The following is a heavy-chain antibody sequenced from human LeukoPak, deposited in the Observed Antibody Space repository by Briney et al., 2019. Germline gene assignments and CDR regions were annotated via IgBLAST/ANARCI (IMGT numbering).Heavy chain of an antibody. CDR3: ARQMGYMDV. CDR1: GGSISSSSYY. V-gene: IGHV4-39*01. D-gene: IGHD3-16*01. J-gene: IGHJ6*03. CDR2: INHSGST. Sequence: SETLSLTCTVSGGSISSSSYYWGWIRQPPGKGLEWIGEINHSGSTNYNPSLKSRVTISVDTSKNQFSLKLSSVTAADTAVYYCARQMGYMDVWGKGTTVTVSS.